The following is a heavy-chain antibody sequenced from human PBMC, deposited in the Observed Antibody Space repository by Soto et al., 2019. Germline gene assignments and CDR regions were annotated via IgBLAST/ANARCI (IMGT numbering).Heavy chain of an antibody. CDR3: ARAGSRYCSSTSCWFFDY. D-gene: IGHD2-2*01. Sequence: ASVKVSCKASGYTFTSYYMHWLRQAPGQGLEWMGIINPSGGSTSYAQKFQGRVTMTRDTSTSTVYMELSSLRSEDTAVYYCARAGSRYCSSTSCWFFDYWGQGTLVTVSS. V-gene: IGHV1-46*03. CDR1: GYTFTSYY. J-gene: IGHJ4*02. CDR2: INPSGGST.